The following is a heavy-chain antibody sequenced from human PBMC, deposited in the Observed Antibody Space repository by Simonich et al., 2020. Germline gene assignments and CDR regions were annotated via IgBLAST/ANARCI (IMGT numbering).Heavy chain of an antibody. D-gene: IGHD2-2*01. CDR2: ISSSSSYI. V-gene: IGHV3-21*01. Sequence: EVQLVESGGGLVKPGGSLRLSCAASGFTFSSYSMNWVRQAPGKELEWVSSISSSSSYIYYADSVKGKFPISKTTYKHSMYLQLNSLRAEDTAVYYCAGGVYCSSTSCSTYYYYGMDVWGQGTTVTVSS. J-gene: IGHJ6*02. CDR3: AGGVYCSSTSCSTYYYYGMDV. CDR1: GFTFSSYS.